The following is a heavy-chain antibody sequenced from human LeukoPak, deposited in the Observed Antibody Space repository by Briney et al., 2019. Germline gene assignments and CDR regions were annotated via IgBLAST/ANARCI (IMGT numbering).Heavy chain of an antibody. V-gene: IGHV4-59*01. CDR2: IYYSGST. CDR1: GGSISSYY. Sequence: SETLSLTCTVSGGSISSYYWSWIRQPPGKGLEWIGYIYYSGSTNYNPSLKSRVTISVDTSKNQFSLNLSSVTAADTAVYYCARLIRRGAFDYWGQGTLVTVSS. CDR3: ARLIRRGAFDY. J-gene: IGHJ4*02. D-gene: IGHD2-8*01.